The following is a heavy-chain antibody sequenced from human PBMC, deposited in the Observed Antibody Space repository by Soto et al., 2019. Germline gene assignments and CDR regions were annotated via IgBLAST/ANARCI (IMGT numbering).Heavy chain of an antibody. CDR3: ARSYRSSWGYYYYYYMDV. CDR1: GGSISSSSYY. V-gene: IGHV4-39*01. D-gene: IGHD6-6*01. CDR2: IYYSGST. Sequence: SETLSLRCTVSGGSISSSSYYWGWIRQPPGKGLEWIGSIYYSGSTYYNPSLKSRVTISVDTSKNQFSLKLSSVTAADTAVYYCARSYRSSWGYYYYYYMDVWGKGTTVTVSS. J-gene: IGHJ6*03.